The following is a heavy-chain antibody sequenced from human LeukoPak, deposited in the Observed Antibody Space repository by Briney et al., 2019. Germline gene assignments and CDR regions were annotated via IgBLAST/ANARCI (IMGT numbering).Heavy chain of an antibody. D-gene: IGHD3-22*01. J-gene: IGHJ4*02. CDR3: ARVSDRLYYYDSSGGLDY. Sequence: ASVKVSCKASGYTFTSYYMHWVRQAPGQGLEWMGIINPSGGSTSYAQKFQGRVTMTRDTSTSTVYMELSSLRSEDTAVYYCARVSDRLYYYDSSGGLDYWGQGTLVTASS. V-gene: IGHV1-46*01. CDR1: GYTFTSYY. CDR2: INPSGGST.